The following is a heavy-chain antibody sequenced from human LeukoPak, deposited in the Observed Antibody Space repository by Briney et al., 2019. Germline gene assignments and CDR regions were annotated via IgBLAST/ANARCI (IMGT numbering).Heavy chain of an antibody. CDR2: INPNSGGT. CDR1: GYTFTDSY. D-gene: IGHD6-19*01. Sequence: ASVKVSCKASGYTFTDSYMHWVRQAPGQGLEWMGWINPNSGGTNYAQKLQGRVTMTTDTSTSTAYMELRSLRSDDTAVYYCARFGLGKHIEVAGIPFDIWGQGTMVTVSS. CDR3: ARFGLGKHIEVAGIPFDI. V-gene: IGHV1-2*02. J-gene: IGHJ3*02.